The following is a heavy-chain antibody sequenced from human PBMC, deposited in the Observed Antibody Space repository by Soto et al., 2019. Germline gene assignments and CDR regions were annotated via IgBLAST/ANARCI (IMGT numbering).Heavy chain of an antibody. CDR3: ARGFGYIVATIRAFDI. D-gene: IGHD5-12*01. CDR2: INHSGST. CDR1: GGSFSGYY. Sequence: SETLSLTCAVYGGSFSGYYWSWIGQPPEKGLEWIGEINHSGSTNYNPPPKSRLTISVDTSKNQFSLKLSSVTAADTAVYYCARGFGYIVATIRAFDIWGQVTMVTFSS. J-gene: IGHJ3*02. V-gene: IGHV4-34*01.